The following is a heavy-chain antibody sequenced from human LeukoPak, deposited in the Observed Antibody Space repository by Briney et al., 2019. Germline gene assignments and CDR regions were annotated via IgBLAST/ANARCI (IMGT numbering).Heavy chain of an antibody. CDR3: ARHGMATIIN. CDR1: GGSISWTSYY. J-gene: IGHJ4*02. V-gene: IGHV4-39*01. D-gene: IGHD5-24*01. CDR2: FYYNGST. Sequence: SETLSLTCTVSGGSISWTSYYWGWIRQPPGKGLVLIGSFYYNGSTYYSPSLKSRATISAETSKNQFSLKLSSVTAADTAVFYCARHGMATIINWGQGTLVTVSS.